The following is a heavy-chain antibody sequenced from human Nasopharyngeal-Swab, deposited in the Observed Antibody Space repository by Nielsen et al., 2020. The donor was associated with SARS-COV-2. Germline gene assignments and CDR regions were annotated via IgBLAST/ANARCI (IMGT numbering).Heavy chain of an antibody. D-gene: IGHD1-26*01. CDR3: AKESGSYLYYYYGMDV. Sequence: GESLKLYCAATGSPFRRCSMSWVRQAPGKGLEWVSAISASGSSTYYADSVKGRFTISRDNSQNTLYLQMSSLRVEDTAVYYCAKESGSYLYYYYGMDVWGQGTTVTVSS. V-gene: IGHV3-23*01. CDR1: GSPFRRCS. J-gene: IGHJ6*02. CDR2: ISASGSST.